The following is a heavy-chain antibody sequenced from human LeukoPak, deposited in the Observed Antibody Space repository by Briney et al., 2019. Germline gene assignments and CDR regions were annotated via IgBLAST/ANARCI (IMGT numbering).Heavy chain of an antibody. Sequence: GGSLRLSRAASGFTFSIYNMNWVRQAPGKGLEWVSSISSSSGYIYYADSVKGRFTTSRDNAKNSLYLQMNSLRAEDTAVYYCAKERYYDSSAYYSTYWGRGTLVTVSS. CDR3: AKERYYDSSAYYSTY. CDR1: GFTFSIYN. V-gene: IGHV3-21*01. D-gene: IGHD3-22*01. J-gene: IGHJ4*02. CDR2: ISSSSGYI.